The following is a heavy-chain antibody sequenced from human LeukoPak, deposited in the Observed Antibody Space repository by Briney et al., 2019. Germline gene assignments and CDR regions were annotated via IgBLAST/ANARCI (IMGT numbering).Heavy chain of an antibody. CDR3: ARIQAYGGNSEGYYFNY. V-gene: IGHV2-70*01. Sequence: ESGPTLVNPTQTLTVTCTFSGFSLSTNGMCVSWIRQPPGKALEWLALIDWDDDKFYSTSLKTRLTISKDTSKNQVVLTMTNMDPVDTATYYCARIQAYGGNSEGYYFNYWGQGTLVTVSS. J-gene: IGHJ4*02. D-gene: IGHD4-23*01. CDR2: IDWDDDK. CDR1: GFSLSTNGMC.